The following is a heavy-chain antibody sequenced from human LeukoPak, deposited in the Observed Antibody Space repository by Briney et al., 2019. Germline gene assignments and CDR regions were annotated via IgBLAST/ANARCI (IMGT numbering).Heavy chain of an antibody. Sequence: ASLKVSCKASGYSLNAYYIHWVRQTPGQGLEWMGWINPSSGGTKYAQKFQGRVTMARDTSISTTYMELTRLTSDDTAVYYCARGLGLDYWGQGTLVTVS. CDR2: INPSSGGT. D-gene: IGHD4-11*01. CDR1: GYSLNAYY. V-gene: IGHV1-2*02. CDR3: ARGLGLDY. J-gene: IGHJ4*02.